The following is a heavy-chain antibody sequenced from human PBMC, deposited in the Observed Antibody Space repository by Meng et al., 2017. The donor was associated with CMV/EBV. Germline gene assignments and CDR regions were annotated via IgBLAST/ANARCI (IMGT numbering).Heavy chain of an antibody. D-gene: IGHD2-2*01. CDR1: GFTFDDYG. Sequence: GGSLRLSCAASGFTFDDYGMSWVRQAPGKGLEWVSGINWNGGSTGYADSVKGRFTISRDNAKNTLYLQMNSLRAEDTALYYCAGGVGNIVVVPAAPYGMDVWGQGTTVTVSS. V-gene: IGHV3-20*04. CDR2: INWNGGST. CDR3: AGGVGNIVVVPAAPYGMDV. J-gene: IGHJ6*02.